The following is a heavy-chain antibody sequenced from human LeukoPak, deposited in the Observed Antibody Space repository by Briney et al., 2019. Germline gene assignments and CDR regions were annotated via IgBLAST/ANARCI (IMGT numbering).Heavy chain of an antibody. CDR1: GFTFSSYE. CDR2: ISSSGSTI. J-gene: IGHJ4*02. CDR3: ARAYYYVSSGQGYYFDY. V-gene: IGHV3-48*03. D-gene: IGHD3-22*01. Sequence: GGSLRLSCAASGFTFSSYEMNWVRQAPGKGLEWVSYISSSGSTIYYADSVKGRFTISRDNAKNSLYLQMNSLRAEDTAVYYCARAYYYVSSGQGYYFDYWGQGTLVTVSS.